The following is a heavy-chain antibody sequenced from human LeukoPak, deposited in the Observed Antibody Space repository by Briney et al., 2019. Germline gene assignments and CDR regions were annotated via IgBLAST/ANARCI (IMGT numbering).Heavy chain of an antibody. CDR2: INHSGST. CDR1: GGSFSGYY. V-gene: IGHV4-34*01. J-gene: IGHJ4*02. CDR3: ARHLRSGAVDY. Sequence: SETLSLTCAVYGGSFSGYYWSWIRQPPGKGLEWIGEINHSGSTNYNPSLKSRVTISVDTSKNQFSLKLSSVTASDTAVYYCARHLRSGAVDYWGQGTLVTVSS. D-gene: IGHD4-17*01.